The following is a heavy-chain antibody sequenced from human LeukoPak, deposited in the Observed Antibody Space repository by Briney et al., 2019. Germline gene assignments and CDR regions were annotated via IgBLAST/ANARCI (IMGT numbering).Heavy chain of an antibody. CDR3: ARGGANRFDN. D-gene: IGHD4/OR15-4a*01. CDR2: IWYDGSKK. CDR1: GFTSSSYG. V-gene: IGHV3-33*01. Sequence: GMSLRLSCAASGFTSSSYGMEWVRQAPGKGLEWLTVIWYDGSKKYYADSVKGRFTISRDNSNNMVDLQMNSLRVEDTAVYYCARGGANRFDNWGQGTLVTVSS. J-gene: IGHJ4*02.